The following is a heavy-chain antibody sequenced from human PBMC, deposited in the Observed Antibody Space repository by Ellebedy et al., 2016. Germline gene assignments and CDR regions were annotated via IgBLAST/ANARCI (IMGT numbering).Heavy chain of an antibody. CDR2: IILISGTT. J-gene: IGHJ6*03. CDR1: GGTFSSYA. Sequence: SVKVSCXAVGGTFSSYAISWVRQAPGQGLEWMGGIILISGTTSYAQKFQGRVTITAVESTRTVYMELRSLRSEDTAVYYCARALYSYGYGNYLYMDVWGEGTTVTIFS. V-gene: IGHV1-69*13. CDR3: ARALYSYGYGNYLYMDV. D-gene: IGHD5-18*01.